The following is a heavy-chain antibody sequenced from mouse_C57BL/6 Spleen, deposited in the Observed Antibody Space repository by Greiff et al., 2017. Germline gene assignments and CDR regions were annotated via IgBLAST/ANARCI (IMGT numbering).Heavy chain of an antibody. CDR1: GYAFSSSW. J-gene: IGHJ4*01. V-gene: IGHV1-82*01. Sequence: VQLQQSGPELVKPGASVKISCKASGYAFSSSWMNWVKQRPGKGLEWIGRIYPGDGDTNYNGKFKGKATLTADKSSSTAYMQLRSLTSENYAVYFCARRGHYARDFWGQGTSVTVSS. CDR2: IYPGDGDT. CDR3: ARRGHYARDF.